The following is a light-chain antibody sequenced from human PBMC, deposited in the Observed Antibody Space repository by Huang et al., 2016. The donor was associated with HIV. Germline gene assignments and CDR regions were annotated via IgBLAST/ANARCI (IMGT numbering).Light chain of an antibody. J-gene: IGKJ3*01. CDR1: QSVSSN. CDR3: QQYNNWPGFT. Sequence: DIVMTQSPATLSLSPGERAILFCRASQSVSSNLAWYHQKPGQAPRLLIYGASSRATGVPPRLSGSGSGTEFALTISSLQSEDFAVYYCQQYNNWPGFTFGPGTKVDIK. CDR2: GAS. V-gene: IGKV3-15*01.